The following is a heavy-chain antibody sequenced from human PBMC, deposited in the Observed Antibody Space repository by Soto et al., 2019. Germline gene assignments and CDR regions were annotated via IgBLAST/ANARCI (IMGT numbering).Heavy chain of an antibody. Sequence: SETLSLTGAVCGGSFSGYDCSWIRQPPWKGLEWIGDINHSGITNYNPSLKSRVSISGDTSENHFSLKLSSVTAADTAVYYCAIVQMGPYYDSSGYHYYYQGMDVWGQRTTVTVSS. V-gene: IGHV4-34*01. CDR2: INHSGIT. J-gene: IGHJ6*02. CDR1: GGSFSGYD. CDR3: AIVQMGPYYDSSGYHYYYQGMDV. D-gene: IGHD3-22*01.